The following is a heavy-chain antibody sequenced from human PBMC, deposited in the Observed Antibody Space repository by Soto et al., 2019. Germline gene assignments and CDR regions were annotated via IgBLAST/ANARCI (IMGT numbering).Heavy chain of an antibody. CDR3: ASGDSWSGYFGY. J-gene: IGHJ4*02. V-gene: IGHV1-18*01. D-gene: IGHD3-3*01. CDR2: INACNGNT. CDR1: GFAITSNG. Sequence: APVKVCSKAPGFAITSNGISWVRQAPGQRLEWMGWINACNGNTNYAQKFQGRVTMTRDTSASTAYMELSSLRSEDTAVYYCASGDSWSGYFGYWGQGTLVTVSS.